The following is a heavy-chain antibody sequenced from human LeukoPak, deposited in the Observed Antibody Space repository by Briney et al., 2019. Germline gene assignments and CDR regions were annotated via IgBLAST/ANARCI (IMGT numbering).Heavy chain of an antibody. CDR2: ISWNSGSI. CDR3: AKDLYLYYDILTGYQIDY. CDR1: GFAFDDYA. D-gene: IGHD3-9*01. J-gene: IGHJ4*02. Sequence: GGSLRLSCAASGFAFDDYAMHWVRQAPGKGLEWVSGISWNSGSIGYADSVKGRFTISRDNAKNSLYLQMNSLRAEDTALYYCAKDLYLYYDILTGYQIDYWGQGTLVTVSS. V-gene: IGHV3-9*01.